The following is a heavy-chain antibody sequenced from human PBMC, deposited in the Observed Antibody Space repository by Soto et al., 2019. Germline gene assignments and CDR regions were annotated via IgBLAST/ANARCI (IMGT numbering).Heavy chain of an antibody. V-gene: IGHV1-69*01. Sequence: QVQLVQSGAEVKKPGSSVKVSCKASGGGFNSYAFSWVRQAPGQGLEWMGALIPSFGTANYAEKFQGRVTITADECTTTVDMDLSSLTPYDTSLCFCARAGDCSGGSCYSFILDYWGQGTQVTVSS. J-gene: IGHJ4*02. CDR2: LIPSFGTA. D-gene: IGHD2-15*01. CDR1: GGGFNSYA. CDR3: ARAGDCSGGSCYSFILDY.